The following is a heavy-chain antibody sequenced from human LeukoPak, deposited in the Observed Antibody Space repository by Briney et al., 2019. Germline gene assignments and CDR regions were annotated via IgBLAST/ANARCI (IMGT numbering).Heavy chain of an antibody. V-gene: IGHV4-59*01. D-gene: IGHD2-15*01. Sequence: PSETLSLTCTVSGGSISSYYWSWIRQPPGKGLEWIGYIYYSGSTKYNPSLKSRVTISVDTSKKQFSLKLSSVTAADTAVYYCARDLGGWGYCSGGSCYSFDYWGQGTLVTVSS. J-gene: IGHJ4*02. CDR2: IYYSGST. CDR1: GGSISSYY. CDR3: ARDLGGWGYCSGGSCYSFDY.